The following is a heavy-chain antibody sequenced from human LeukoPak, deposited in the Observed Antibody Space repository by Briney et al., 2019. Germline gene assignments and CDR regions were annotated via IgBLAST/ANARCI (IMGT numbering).Heavy chain of an antibody. CDR2: ISSSSSYI. D-gene: IGHD6-19*01. V-gene: IGHV3-21*01. J-gene: IGHJ4*02. Sequence: PGGSLRLSCAASGFTFSSYSMYWVRQAPGKGLEWVSSISSSSSYIYYADSVKGRFTISRDNAKNSLFLQMDSLRAEDTAVYYCARGKLGSGWYEDLFDYWGQGTLVTVSS. CDR1: GFTFSSYS. CDR3: ARGKLGSGWYEDLFDY.